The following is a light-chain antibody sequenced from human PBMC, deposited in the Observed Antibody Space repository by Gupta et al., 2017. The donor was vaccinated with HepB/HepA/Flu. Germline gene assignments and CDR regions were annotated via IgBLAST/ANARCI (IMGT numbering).Light chain of an antibody. J-gene: IGLJ2*01. CDR2: QDN. Sequence: SYDLSQPPSVSVSPGQTASITCSGDKLGNKYTSWYQQKPGQSPVLVIYQDNQRPSGIPERFSGSNSGNTATLTISGTRAMDEADYYGQAWDSTTHVVFGGGTKLTVL. CDR3: QAWDSTTHVV. V-gene: IGLV3-1*01. CDR1: KLGNKY.